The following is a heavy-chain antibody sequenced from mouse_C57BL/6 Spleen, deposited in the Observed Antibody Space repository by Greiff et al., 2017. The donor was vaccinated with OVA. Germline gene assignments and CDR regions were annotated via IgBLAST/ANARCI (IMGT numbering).Heavy chain of an antibody. CDR1: GYTFTSYW. V-gene: IGHV1-55*01. D-gene: IGHD1-1*01. CDR2: IYPRDGST. CDR3: ARLAHYYGSSQYYFDY. J-gene: IGHJ2*01. Sequence: QVQLQQPGAELVKPGASVKMSCKASGYTFTSYWITWVKQRPGQGLEWIGYIYPRDGSTKYNEKFKGKATLTADKSSSTAYMQLNSLTSEDSAVYFCARLAHYYGSSQYYFDYWGQGTTLTVSS.